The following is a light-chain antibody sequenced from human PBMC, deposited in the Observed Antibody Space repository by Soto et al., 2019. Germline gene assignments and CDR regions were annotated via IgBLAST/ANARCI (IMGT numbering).Light chain of an antibody. Sequence: DIHMTLSPSSLSASVGNRVTITCRANQSISSYLNWYQQKQGKAPNLLIYGTSSLQSGVPSRFSGSGYGTDFNLTISSLQTEDFASYYCQQSYSIPLTFGGGTKVDIK. CDR2: GTS. CDR1: QSISSY. CDR3: QQSYSIPLT. V-gene: IGKV1-39*01. J-gene: IGKJ4*01.